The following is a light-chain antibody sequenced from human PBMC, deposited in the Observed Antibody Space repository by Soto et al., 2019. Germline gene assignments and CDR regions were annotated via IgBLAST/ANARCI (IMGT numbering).Light chain of an antibody. CDR3: QQLNSYTLT. Sequence: DIQLTQSPSSVSASVGDRVTIPCRASQGLSSRLAWYRYKPGKAPNLLIFAASSLPTGVPSRFSGSGSGTEFTLTISSLQPEDFATYDCQQLNSYTLTFGGGTKVDIK. CDR2: AAS. J-gene: IGKJ4*01. V-gene: IGKV1-12*01. CDR1: QGLSSR.